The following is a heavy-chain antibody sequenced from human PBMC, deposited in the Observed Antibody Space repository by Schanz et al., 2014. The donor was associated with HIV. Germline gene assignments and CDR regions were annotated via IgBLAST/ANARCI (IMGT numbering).Heavy chain of an antibody. CDR1: EFNFRGSW. V-gene: IGHV3-7*03. CDR2: IKEDGREI. Sequence: EVQLVESGGGLVQPGGSLRLSCAASEFNFRGSWMGWVRQAPGKGLEWVANIKEDGREINYVDSVKGRFTVSRDNAKNSLYLQMKSLRVEDTAVYYCARDTVRGVKDSMDVWGQGTTVTVSS. D-gene: IGHD3-10*01. J-gene: IGHJ6*02. CDR3: ARDTVRGVKDSMDV.